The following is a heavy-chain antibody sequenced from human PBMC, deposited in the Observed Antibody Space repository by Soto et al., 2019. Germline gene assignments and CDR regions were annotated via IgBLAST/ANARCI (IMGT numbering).Heavy chain of an antibody. Sequence: SVKVSCKASGGTFSSYAISWVRQAPGQGLEWMGGIIPIFGTANYAQKFQGRVTVTADESTSTAYMELSSLRSEDTAVYYCASLYDFWSGYFTSFYGMDVWGQGTTVTVSS. CDR2: IIPIFGTA. V-gene: IGHV1-69*13. CDR1: GGTFSSYA. D-gene: IGHD3-3*01. J-gene: IGHJ6*02. CDR3: ASLYDFWSGYFTSFYGMDV.